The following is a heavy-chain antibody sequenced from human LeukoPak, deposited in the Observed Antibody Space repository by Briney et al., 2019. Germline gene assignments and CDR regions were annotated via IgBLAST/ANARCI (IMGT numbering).Heavy chain of an antibody. CDR1: GYTFTSYG. J-gene: IGHJ4*02. D-gene: IGHD3-16*02. CDR2: ISAYNGNT. Sequence: ASVKVSCKASGYTFTSYGISWVRQAPGQGLEWMGWISAYNGNTNYAQKFQGRVTITADESTSTAYMELSSLRSEDTAVYYCAFSHYDYVWGSYRETDYFDYWGQGTLVTVSS. V-gene: IGHV1-18*01. CDR3: AFSHYDYVWGSYRETDYFDY.